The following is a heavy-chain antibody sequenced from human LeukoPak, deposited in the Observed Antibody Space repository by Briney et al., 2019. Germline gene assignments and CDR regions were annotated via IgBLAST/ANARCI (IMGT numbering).Heavy chain of an antibody. V-gene: IGHV3-48*01. J-gene: IGHJ3*02. CDR3: ARDLNAFDI. CDR1: GFTFSSYA. Sequence: GGSLRLSCVASGFTFSSYAMSWVRRAPGKGLEWVSYISYTTTSSIIIYYADSVKGRFTISRDSAKNSLYLQMNSLRAEDTAVYYCARDLNAFDIWGQGTLVTVSS. CDR2: ISYTTTSSIII.